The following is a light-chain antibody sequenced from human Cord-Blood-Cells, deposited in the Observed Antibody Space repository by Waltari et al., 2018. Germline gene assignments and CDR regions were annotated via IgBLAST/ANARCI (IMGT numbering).Light chain of an antibody. CDR3: AAWDDSLNGYV. CDR2: SNN. CDR1: SSNIGSNT. V-gene: IGLV1-44*01. Sequence: QSVLTQPPSASGTPGQRVTISCSGSSSNIGSNTVNWYQQPPGTTTKLLIYSNNQRPSGLPDRFSGSKSGPAASLAISGRQSEDEADYYCAAWDDSLNGYVFGTGTKVTVL. J-gene: IGLJ1*01.